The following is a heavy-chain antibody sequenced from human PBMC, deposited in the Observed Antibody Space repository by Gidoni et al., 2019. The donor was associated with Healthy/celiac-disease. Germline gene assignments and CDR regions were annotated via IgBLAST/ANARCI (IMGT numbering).Heavy chain of an antibody. Sequence: EVQLLESGGGLVQPGGSLRLSCAASGFTFSGYAMSWVRQAPGKGLEWVSAISGSGGSTYYADSVKGRFTISRDNSKNTLYLQMNSLRAEDTAVYYCAKDPVRDGYNWLDWYFDLWGRGTLVTVSS. CDR3: AKDPVRDGYNWLDWYFDL. V-gene: IGHV3-23*01. CDR2: ISGSGGST. J-gene: IGHJ2*01. D-gene: IGHD5-12*01. CDR1: GFTFSGYA.